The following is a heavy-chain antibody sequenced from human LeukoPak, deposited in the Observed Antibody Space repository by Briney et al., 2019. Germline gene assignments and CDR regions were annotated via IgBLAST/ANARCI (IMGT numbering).Heavy chain of an antibody. J-gene: IGHJ4*02. D-gene: IGHD2-2*01. CDR3: ARGNFLYCSSSTCLFDD. Sequence: GASVKVSCKASGYTFTDYYMHWVRQAPGQGFEWMGWINPNDGDTNYAQKFQGRVTMTRDTSISTAHMEVSRLRSDDTAVYYCARGNFLYCSSSTCLFDDWGQGTLVTVSS. V-gene: IGHV1-2*02. CDR2: INPNDGDT. CDR1: GYTFTDYY.